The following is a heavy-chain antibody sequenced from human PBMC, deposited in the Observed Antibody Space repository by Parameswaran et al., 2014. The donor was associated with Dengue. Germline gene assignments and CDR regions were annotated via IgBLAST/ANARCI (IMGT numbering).Heavy chain of an antibody. J-gene: IGHJ4*02. CDR2: INGGGVST. D-gene: IGHD3-10*01. CDR3: ARWGRGYFGAENIMHFDF. Sequence: RWIRQPPGKGLEWVSVINGGGVSTYYADSAKGRFTVSRDNSKNTVYLQLNSLRAEDTAIYYCARWGRGYFGAENIMHFDFWGQGSLVTVSS. V-gene: IGHV3-23*01.